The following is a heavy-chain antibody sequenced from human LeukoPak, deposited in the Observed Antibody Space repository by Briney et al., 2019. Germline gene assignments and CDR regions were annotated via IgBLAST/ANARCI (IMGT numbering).Heavy chain of an antibody. CDR1: GGSISSYY. J-gene: IGHJ4*02. CDR3: ARRWYYDSSGYWIFDY. Sequence: SETLSLTCTVSGGSISSYYWSWIRQPPGKGLEWIGYIYYSGSTNYNPSLKSRVTISVDTSKNQFSLKLSSVTAADTAVYYCARRWYYDSSGYWIFDYWGQGTLVTVSS. V-gene: IGHV4-59*08. CDR2: IYYSGST. D-gene: IGHD3-22*01.